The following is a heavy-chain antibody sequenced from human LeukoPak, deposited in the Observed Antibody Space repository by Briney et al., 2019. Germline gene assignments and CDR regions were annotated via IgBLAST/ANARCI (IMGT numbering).Heavy chain of an antibody. D-gene: IGHD3-16*01. Sequence: GSVKVSCKTSGYRFTSYDLNWVRQTTGQGLEWMGWMNPHSGTTGYAQKFQGRLTLPRNTSISTAYLELSSLTSEETAVYYCARDNDSRDPPHFDYWGQGTLVTVSS. CDR3: ARDNDSRDPPHFDY. CDR2: MNPHSGTT. J-gene: IGHJ4*02. CDR1: GYRFTSYD. V-gene: IGHV1-8*01.